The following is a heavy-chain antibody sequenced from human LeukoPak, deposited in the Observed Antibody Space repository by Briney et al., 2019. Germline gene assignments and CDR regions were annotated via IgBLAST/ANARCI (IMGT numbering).Heavy chain of an antibody. V-gene: IGHV3-23*01. D-gene: IGHD4-17*01. Sequence: GGSLRLSCAASGFTFSTYAMGWVRQAPGKGLEWVSGISGSGGNTYYADSVKGRFTISRDNSKNTLYLQMNSLGAEDTAVYYCAKSPTTVTTFAFDHWGQGTLVTVSS. CDR2: ISGSGGNT. CDR1: GFTFSTYA. CDR3: AKSPTTVTTFAFDH. J-gene: IGHJ4*02.